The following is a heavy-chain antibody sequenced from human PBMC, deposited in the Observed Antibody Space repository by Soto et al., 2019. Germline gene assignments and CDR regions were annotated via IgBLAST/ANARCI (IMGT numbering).Heavy chain of an antibody. CDR1: GGSINNYY. D-gene: IGHD3-22*01. J-gene: IGHJ4*02. CDR2: IYYAGTT. Sequence: SETLSLTCTVSGGSINNYYWSWIRQPPGKGLEFIGYIYYAGTTAYNPSLKSRVTISVDTSKNQFSLKLSSVTAADTAVYYCARLGGYYQALDSWGQGTLVTVSS. V-gene: IGHV4-59*08. CDR3: ARLGGYYQALDS.